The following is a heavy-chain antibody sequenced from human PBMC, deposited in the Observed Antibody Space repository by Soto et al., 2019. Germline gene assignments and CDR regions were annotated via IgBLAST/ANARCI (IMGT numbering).Heavy chain of an antibody. Sequence: SETLSLTCNLSGGSFHNFYWLWIRHPPGKGLEWVGHVHDSRSTSYSPYLNSRTTISLYTSKSQLYLKLRSVTAADTAMSFCAGAVEYYATSGYFNFDSWGQGILVTVSS. J-gene: IGHJ4*02. CDR2: VHDSRST. CDR1: GGSFHNFY. V-gene: IGHV4-59*01. CDR3: AGAVEYYATSGYFNFDS. D-gene: IGHD3-3*01.